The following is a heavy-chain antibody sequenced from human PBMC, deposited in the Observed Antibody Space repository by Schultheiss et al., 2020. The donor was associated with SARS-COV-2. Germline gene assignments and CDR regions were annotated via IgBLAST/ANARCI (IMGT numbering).Heavy chain of an antibody. CDR3: ARDATLEWLFADPIVDWYFDL. J-gene: IGHJ2*01. D-gene: IGHD3-3*01. CDR1: GGSISSSNW. Sequence: SETLSLTCAVSGGSISSSNWWSWIRQPPGKGLEWIGSIYYSGSTNYNPSLKSRVTISVDTSKNQFSLKLSSVTAADTAVYYCARDATLEWLFADPIVDWYFDLWGRGTLVTVSS. CDR2: IYYSGST. V-gene: IGHV4-4*02.